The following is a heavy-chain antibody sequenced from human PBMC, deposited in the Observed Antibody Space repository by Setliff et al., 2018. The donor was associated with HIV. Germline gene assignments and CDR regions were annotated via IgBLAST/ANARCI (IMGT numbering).Heavy chain of an antibody. CDR1: GGSSRNYY. J-gene: IGHJ5*02. D-gene: IGHD2-2*01. CDR3: ARDMEDFGVLPSAPFDP. Sequence: PSETLSLTCTVSGGSSRNYYWSWIRQSAGKGLEWIGRVHKSGNTDYNPSLKGRVTMSVDTSKNQFFLKLTSMTAADTAIYYCARDMEDFGVLPSAPFDPWGRGTLVTVSS. CDR2: VHKSGNT. V-gene: IGHV4-4*07.